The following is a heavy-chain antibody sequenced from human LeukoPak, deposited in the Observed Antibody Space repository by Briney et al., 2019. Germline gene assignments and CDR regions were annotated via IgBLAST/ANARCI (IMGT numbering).Heavy chain of an antibody. V-gene: IGHV3-23*01. CDR3: ARMDIVVVPAATPHYYYYYGMDV. D-gene: IGHD2-2*03. CDR2: ISNGGGSA. Sequence: GGSLRLSCAGSGFTFSSYPMSWVRQAPGKGLQWVSAISNGGGSAYYADSVKGRFTISRDNAKNSLYLQMNSLRAEDTAVYYCARMDIVVVPAATPHYYYYYGMDVWGQGTTVTVSS. CDR1: GFTFSSYP. J-gene: IGHJ6*02.